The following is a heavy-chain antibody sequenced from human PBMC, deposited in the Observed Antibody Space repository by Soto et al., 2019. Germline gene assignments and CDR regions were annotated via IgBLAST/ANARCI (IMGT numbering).Heavy chain of an antibody. CDR1: GDSISSYW. J-gene: IGHJ4*02. D-gene: IGHD3-10*01. CDR2: INYDGSST. CDR3: TRGPRPTSVGPGPY. Sequence: CGAAGDSISSYWMHWYSTAPGNGLVWVSRINYDGSSTDYADSVKGRFTISRDNAKNTLYLQMNTLTAEDTAVYYCTRGPRPTSVGPGPYWGPGPLVPV. V-gene: IGHV3-74*01.